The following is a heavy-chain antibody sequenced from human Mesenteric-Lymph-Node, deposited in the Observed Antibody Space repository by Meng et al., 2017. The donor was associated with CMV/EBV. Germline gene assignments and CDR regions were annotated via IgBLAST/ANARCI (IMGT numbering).Heavy chain of an antibody. V-gene: IGHV4-61*01. Sequence: SETLSLTCTVSGGSVSSDSYSWNWIRQPPGKGLEWIGYIYYSGNTTYNPSLKSRLAISVDTSKNQFSLKLSSVTAADTAVYYCASKQQLHWFDPWGQGTLVTVSS. CDR1: GGSVSSDSYS. D-gene: IGHD6-13*01. CDR2: IYYSGNT. J-gene: IGHJ5*02. CDR3: ASKQQLHWFDP.